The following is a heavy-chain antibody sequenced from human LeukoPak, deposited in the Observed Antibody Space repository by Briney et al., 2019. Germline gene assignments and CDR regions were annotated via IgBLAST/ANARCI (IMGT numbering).Heavy chain of an antibody. CDR2: FDPEKGKT. CDR1: GYTLTEFS. V-gene: IGHV1-24*01. J-gene: IGHJ4*02. CDR3: TISSTWYGRFDS. D-gene: IGHD6-13*01. Sequence: ASVKVSCKVSGYTLTEFSLNWVRQAPGEGLEWVGGFDPEKGKTMYAQKFQGRVTMKEDTSTDTAYMELSSLRSEDTAMYYCTISSTWYGRFDSWGQGTLATVSS.